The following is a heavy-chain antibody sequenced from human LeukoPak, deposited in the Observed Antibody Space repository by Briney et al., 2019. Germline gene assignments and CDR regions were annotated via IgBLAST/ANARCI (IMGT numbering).Heavy chain of an antibody. CDR2: IKQDGSEK. CDR3: ARDDYGSGSYYNM. CDR1: GFTFSSYW. J-gene: IGHJ4*02. V-gene: IGHV3-7*01. Sequence: GGSLRLSCAASGFTFSSYWMSWVRQAPGKGLGWVANIKQDGSEKYYVDSVKGRFTISRDNAKNSLYLQMNSLRAEDTAVYYCARDDYGSGSYYNMWGQGTLVTVSS. D-gene: IGHD3-10*01.